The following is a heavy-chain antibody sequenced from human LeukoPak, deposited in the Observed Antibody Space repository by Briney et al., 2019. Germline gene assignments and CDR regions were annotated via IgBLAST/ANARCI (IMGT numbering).Heavy chain of an antibody. CDR1: GGSIDTYY. V-gene: IGHV4-4*07. CDR2: IYTGGST. D-gene: IGHD3-10*01. CDR3: ASHPRHASGTYYNAHFDY. Sequence: PSETLSLTCTVSGGSIDTYYWNWIRQPAGKGLGWIGRIYTGGSTDYNPSLNSRVTMSLDTSKNHFSLKLNSVTAADTAVYYCASHPRHASGTYYNAHFDYWGQGTLVTVS. J-gene: IGHJ4*02.